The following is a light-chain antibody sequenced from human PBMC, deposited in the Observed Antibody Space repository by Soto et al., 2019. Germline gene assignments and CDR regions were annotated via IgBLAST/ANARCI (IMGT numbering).Light chain of an antibody. J-gene: IGKJ4*01. CDR2: WAS. Sequence: DIVMTKTQNSLSVSLGERATINCKSSQSVLSSSNNKNSLAWYQQKPGQPPRLLIYWASTRDSGVPDRFSGSGSGTDFTLTITRLQAEDVAVYYCQQYYSSSLTFGGGTKVDIK. CDR3: QQYYSSSLT. V-gene: IGKV4-1*01. CDR1: QSVLSSSNNKNS.